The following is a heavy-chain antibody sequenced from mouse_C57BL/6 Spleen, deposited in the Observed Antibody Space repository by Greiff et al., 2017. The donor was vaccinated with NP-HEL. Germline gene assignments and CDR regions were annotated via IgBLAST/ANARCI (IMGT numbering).Heavy chain of an antibody. CDR3: ARDLTGKGYFDY. CDR1: GFTFSDYY. Sequence: EVKLMESEGGLVQPGSSMKLSCTASGFTFSDYYMAWVRQVPEKGLEWVANINYDGSSTYYLDSLKSRFIISRDNAKNILYLQMSSLKSEDTATYYCARDLTGKGYFDYWGQGTTLTVSS. J-gene: IGHJ2*01. D-gene: IGHD4-1*01. V-gene: IGHV5-16*01. CDR2: INYDGSST.